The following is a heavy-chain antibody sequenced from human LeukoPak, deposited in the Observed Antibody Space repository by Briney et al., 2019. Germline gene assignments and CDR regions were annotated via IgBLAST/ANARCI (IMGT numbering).Heavy chain of an antibody. Sequence: GASVKVSCKASGYTFTSYGISWVRQAPGQGLEWMGWISAYNGNTNSAQKLQGRVTMTTDTSTSTAYMELRSLRSDDTAVYYCARDPWIQLSVNWFDPWGQGTLVTVSS. D-gene: IGHD5-18*01. CDR2: ISAYNGNT. CDR3: ARDPWIQLSVNWFDP. J-gene: IGHJ5*02. CDR1: GYTFTSYG. V-gene: IGHV1-18*01.